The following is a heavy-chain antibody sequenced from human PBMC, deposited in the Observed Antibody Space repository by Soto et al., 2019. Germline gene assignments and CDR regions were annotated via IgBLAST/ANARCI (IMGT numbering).Heavy chain of an antibody. D-gene: IGHD5-12*01. CDR1: GYTFTSYG. CDR3: ASLKRGYSGYEPYYYYYMDV. V-gene: IGHV1-18*01. Sequence: ASVKVSCKASGYTFTSYGISWVRQAPGQGLEWMGWISAYNGNTNYAQKLQGRVTMTTDTSTSTAYMELRSLRSDDTAVYYCASLKRGYSGYEPYYYYYMDVWGKGTTVTVSS. J-gene: IGHJ6*03. CDR2: ISAYNGNT.